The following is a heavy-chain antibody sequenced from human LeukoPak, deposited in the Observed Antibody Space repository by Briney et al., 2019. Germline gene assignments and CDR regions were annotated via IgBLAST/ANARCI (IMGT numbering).Heavy chain of an antibody. CDR3: AREIGYGVSEY. V-gene: IGHV4-30-4*01. CDR2: IYSSGST. D-gene: IGHD4-17*01. J-gene: IGHJ4*02. CDR1: GDSISSGVYY. Sequence: EPSETLSLTCTVSGDSISSGVYYWSWIRQPPGRGLEWIGYIYSSGSTYYNPSLKSRVTISVDTSKNQFSLKLSSVTAADTAVYYCAREIGYGVSEYWGQGTLVTVSS.